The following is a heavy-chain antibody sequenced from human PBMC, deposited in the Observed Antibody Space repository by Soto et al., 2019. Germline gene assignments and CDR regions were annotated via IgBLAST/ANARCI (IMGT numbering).Heavy chain of an antibody. V-gene: IGHV1-69*01. Sequence: QVQLVQSGAEVQKPGSSVKVSCKASGGTFSSYAISWVRQAPGQGLEWMGGIIPIFGTAHYAQKFQGRVTSTADECRSTAYTELSSLRSEDTAVYYCARATYSSSWQEIGYWGQGTLVTVSS. CDR3: ARATYSSSWQEIGY. CDR2: IIPIFGTA. D-gene: IGHD6-13*01. CDR1: GGTFSSYA. J-gene: IGHJ4*02.